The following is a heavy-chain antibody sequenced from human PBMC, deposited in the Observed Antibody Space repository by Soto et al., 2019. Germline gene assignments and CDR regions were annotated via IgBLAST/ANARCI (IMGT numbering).Heavy chain of an antibody. J-gene: IGHJ6*02. CDR3: AREPFGDYGYYGMDV. CDR2: ISYDGSNK. CDR1: GFTFGDYA. D-gene: IGHD3-10*01. V-gene: IGHV3-30-3*01. Sequence: GGSLRLSCTASGFTFGDYAMSWFRQAPGKGLEWVAVISYDGSNKYYADSVKGRFTISRDNSKNTLYLQMNSLRAEDTAVYYCAREPFGDYGYYGMDVWGQGTTVTVSS.